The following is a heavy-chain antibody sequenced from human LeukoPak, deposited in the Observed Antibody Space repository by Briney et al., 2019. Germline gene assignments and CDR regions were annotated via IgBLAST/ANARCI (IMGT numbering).Heavy chain of an antibody. CDR1: GFTFSSYS. J-gene: IGHJ4*02. V-gene: IGHV3-21*01. Sequence: GGSLRLSCAASGFTFSSYSMNCVRQAPGKGLEWVSSISSSSSYIYYADSVKGRFTISRDNAKNSLYLQMNSLRAEDTAVYYCARDRGSGWYLGYWGQGTLVTVSS. D-gene: IGHD6-19*01. CDR2: ISSSSSYI. CDR3: ARDRGSGWYLGY.